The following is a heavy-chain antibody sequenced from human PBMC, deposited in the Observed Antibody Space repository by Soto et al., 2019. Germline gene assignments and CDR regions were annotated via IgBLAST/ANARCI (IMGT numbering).Heavy chain of an antibody. CDR2: ISSSSYI. D-gene: IGHD6-19*01. Sequence: GGSLRLSCAASGFTFSSYSMNWVRQAPGKGLEWVSSISSSSYIYYADSVKGRFTISRDNAKNSLYLQMNSLRAEDTAVYYCARDPIAVAASAFDIWGQGTMVTVSS. CDR1: GFTFSSYS. CDR3: ARDPIAVAASAFDI. V-gene: IGHV3-21*01. J-gene: IGHJ3*02.